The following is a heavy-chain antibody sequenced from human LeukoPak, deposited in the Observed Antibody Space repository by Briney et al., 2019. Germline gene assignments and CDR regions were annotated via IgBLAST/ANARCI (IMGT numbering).Heavy chain of an antibody. CDR1: GFTFDDYA. V-gene: IGHV3-43*02. J-gene: IGHJ4*02. CDR3: AKSYYYDSSGYYHRPAFDY. Sequence: QSGGSLRLSCAASGFTFDDYAIHWVRQAPGKGLDWVALIRGDGGRINYADPVKGRFTISRDNSKNSLYLQMNSLRAEDTALYYCAKSYYYDSSGYYHRPAFDYWGQGTLVIVSS. D-gene: IGHD3-22*01. CDR2: IRGDGGRI.